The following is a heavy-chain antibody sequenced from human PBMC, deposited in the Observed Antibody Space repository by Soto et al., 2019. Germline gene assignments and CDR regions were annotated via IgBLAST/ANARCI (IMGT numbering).Heavy chain of an antibody. CDR2: IFSNDEK. J-gene: IGHJ6*02. V-gene: IGHV2-26*01. Sequence: QVTLKESGPVLVKPTETLTLTCTVSGFSLSNARMGVSWIRQPPGKALEWLAHIFSNDEKSYSTSLESRLTISKYSYKSQVVLTMTNMDPVDTATYYCARISVTMVRGVIVYYGMDVWGQGTTVTVSS. CDR3: ARISVTMVRGVIVYYGMDV. CDR1: GFSLSNARMG. D-gene: IGHD3-10*01.